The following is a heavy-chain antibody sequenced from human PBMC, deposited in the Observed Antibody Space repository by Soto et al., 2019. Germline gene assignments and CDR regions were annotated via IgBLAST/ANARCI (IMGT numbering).Heavy chain of an antibody. J-gene: IGHJ4*02. Sequence: VKVSCKASGGTFSSYAISWVRQAPGQGLEWMGGIIPIFGTANYAQKFQGRVTITADESTSTAYVELSSLRSEDTAVYYCARGVYDFWGSFDWGLGTLVTVSS. CDR1: GGTFSSYA. V-gene: IGHV1-69*13. D-gene: IGHD3-3*01. CDR3: ARGVYDFWGSFD. CDR2: IIPIFGTA.